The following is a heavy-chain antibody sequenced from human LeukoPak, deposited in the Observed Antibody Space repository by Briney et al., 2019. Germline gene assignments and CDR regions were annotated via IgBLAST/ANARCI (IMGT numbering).Heavy chain of an antibody. V-gene: IGHV4-39*01. CDR3: ARRFVVVAAFDP. CDR2: IYYSGST. J-gene: IGHJ5*02. CDR1: GGSISSSSYY. Sequence: PSETLSLTCTVSGGSISSSSYYWGWIRQPPGKGLEWIGSIYYSGSTYYNPSLKSRVTISVDTSKNQFSLKLSSVTAADTAVYYCARRFVVVAAFDPWGQGTLVTVSS. D-gene: IGHD2-15*01.